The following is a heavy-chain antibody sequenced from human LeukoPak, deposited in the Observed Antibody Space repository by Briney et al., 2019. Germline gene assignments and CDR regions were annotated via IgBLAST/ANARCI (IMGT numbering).Heavy chain of an antibody. CDR1: GFTFSSYA. V-gene: IGHV3-30-3*01. D-gene: IGHD6-19*01. J-gene: IGHJ3*02. CDR3: ARGPRQWLVPRGAFDI. Sequence: GGSLRLSCAASGFTFSSYAMHWVRQAPGKGLEWVAVISYDGSNKYYADSVKGRFTISRDNSKNTLYLQMNSLRAEDTAVYYCARGPRQWLVPRGAFDIWGQGTMVTVSS. CDR2: ISYDGSNK.